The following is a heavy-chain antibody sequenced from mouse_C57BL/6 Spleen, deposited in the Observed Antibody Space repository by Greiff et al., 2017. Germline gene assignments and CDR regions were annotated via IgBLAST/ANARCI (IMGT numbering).Heavy chain of an antibody. CDR3: ARSQITDYYAMDY. V-gene: IGHV1-82*01. J-gene: IGHJ4*01. Sequence: VQLQQSGPELVKPGASVKISCKASGYAFSSSWMNWVKQRPGKGLEWIGRIYPGDGDTTYNGKFKGKATRTADKSSSTAYMQLSSLTSEDSAVYYCARSQITDYYAMDYWGQGTSVTVSS. CDR1: GYAFSSSW. D-gene: IGHD1-1*01. CDR2: IYPGDGDT.